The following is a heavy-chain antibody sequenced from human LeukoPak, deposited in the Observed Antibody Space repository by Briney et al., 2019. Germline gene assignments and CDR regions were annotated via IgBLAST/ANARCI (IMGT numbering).Heavy chain of an antibody. V-gene: IGHV4-38-2*02. CDR2: IYHSGST. D-gene: IGHD3-22*01. CDR3: ARKYYYEGPGWFDP. J-gene: IGHJ5*02. Sequence: PSETLSLTCTVSGYSISSGYYWGWIRQPPGKGLEWIGSIYHSGSTYYNPSLKSRVTISVDTSKNQFSLKLSSVTAADTAVYYCARKYYYEGPGWFDPWGQETLVTVSS. CDR1: GYSISSGYY.